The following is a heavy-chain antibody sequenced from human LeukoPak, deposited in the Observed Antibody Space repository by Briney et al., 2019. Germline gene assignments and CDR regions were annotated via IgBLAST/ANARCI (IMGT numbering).Heavy chain of an antibody. V-gene: IGHV3-7*01. J-gene: IGHJ4*02. CDR3: VLTAYPSDY. Sequence: GGSLRLSCAASGFTFSSYWMSWVRQAPGKGLEWVANIKQDGSEKYYVDSVKGRFTISRDNAKNTLYLQMNSLRAEDTAVYYCVLTAYPSDYWGQGTLVTVSS. CDR2: IKQDGSEK. D-gene: IGHD3-9*01. CDR1: GFTFSSYW.